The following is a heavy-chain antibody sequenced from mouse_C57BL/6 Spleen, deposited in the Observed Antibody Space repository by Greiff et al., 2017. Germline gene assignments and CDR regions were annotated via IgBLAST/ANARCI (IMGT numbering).Heavy chain of an antibody. J-gene: IGHJ2*01. Sequence: QVHVKQPGAELVRPGSSVKLSCKASGYTFTSYWMHWVKQRPIQGLEWIGSIDPSDSETHYNQKFKDKATLTVDKSSSTAYMQLSSLTSEDSAVYYCARDGYDGYWGQGTTLTVSS. CDR3: ARDGYDGY. CDR1: GYTFTSYW. CDR2: IDPSDSET. V-gene: IGHV1-52*01. D-gene: IGHD2-2*01.